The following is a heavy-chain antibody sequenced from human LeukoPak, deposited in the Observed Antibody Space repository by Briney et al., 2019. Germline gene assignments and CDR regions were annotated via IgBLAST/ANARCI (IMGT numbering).Heavy chain of an antibody. Sequence: ASVKVSCKASGYTFTSYYMHWVRQAPGQGLEWMGIINPSGGSTSYAQKFQGRVTITVDESTSTAYMELSSLRSEDTAVYYCARVVTPRILRFLEWRGEDWFDPWGQGTLVTVSS. CDR2: INPSGGST. V-gene: IGHV1-46*01. D-gene: IGHD3-3*01. CDR1: GYTFTSYY. J-gene: IGHJ5*02. CDR3: ARVVTPRILRFLEWRGEDWFDP.